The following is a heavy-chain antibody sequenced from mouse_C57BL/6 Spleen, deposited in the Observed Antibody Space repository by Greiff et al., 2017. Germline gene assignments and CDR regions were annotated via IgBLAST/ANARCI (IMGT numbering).Heavy chain of an antibody. CDR3: TRENYDGAMDY. Sequence: EVQLQESGGGLVKPGGSLKLSCAASGFTFTSYAMPWVRQTPEKRLEWVGTISDGGSYTYYPDNVKGRFTISRDNTKNNLYLQMSHLKSEDTAMYYCTRENYDGAMDYWGQGTTVTVSS. CDR1: GFTFTSYA. J-gene: IGHJ4*01. CDR2: ISDGGSYT. V-gene: IGHV5-4*01. D-gene: IGHD2-4*01.